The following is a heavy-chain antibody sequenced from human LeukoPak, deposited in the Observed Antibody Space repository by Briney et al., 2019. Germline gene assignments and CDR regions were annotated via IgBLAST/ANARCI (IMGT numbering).Heavy chain of an antibody. Sequence: PSETLSLTYTVSGGSISSYCWSWIRQPAGKGLEWIGRIYTSGSTNYNPSLKSRVTMSVDTSKNQFSLKLSSVTAADTAVYYCARDFDRGGTYTNWFDPWGQGTLVTVSS. CDR1: GGSISSYC. D-gene: IGHD1-26*01. J-gene: IGHJ5*02. CDR3: ARDFDRGGTYTNWFDP. V-gene: IGHV4-4*07. CDR2: IYTSGST.